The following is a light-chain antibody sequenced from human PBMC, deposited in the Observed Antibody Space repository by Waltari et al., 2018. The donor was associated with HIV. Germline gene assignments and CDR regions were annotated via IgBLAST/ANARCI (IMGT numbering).Light chain of an antibody. CDR2: KDS. Sequence: SYELTQPPSVSVSPGQTARITCSGDALPKQYAYWYQQKPGQAPVLVIYKDSGRPAGIPERFSGSSSGTTVTLTISGVQAEDEADYYCQSADSSGTPAFCGGTKLTVL. CDR3: QSADSSGTPA. V-gene: IGLV3-25*03. CDR1: ALPKQY. J-gene: IGLJ2*01.